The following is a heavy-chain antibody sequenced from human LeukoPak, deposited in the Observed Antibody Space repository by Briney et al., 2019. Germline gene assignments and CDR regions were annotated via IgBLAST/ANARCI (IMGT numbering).Heavy chain of an antibody. D-gene: IGHD5/OR15-5a*01. CDR1: EFTFTTYG. V-gene: IGHV3-7*05. Sequence: GGSLRLSCAASEFTFTTYGMHWVRQAPGKGLQWVAHINQDGSEKYYVDSVKGRFTISRDNAKNSVYLQMNSLRADDTAVYYCATSTAYAFDIWGQGTMVTVSS. CDR2: INQDGSEK. J-gene: IGHJ3*02. CDR3: ATSTAYAFDI.